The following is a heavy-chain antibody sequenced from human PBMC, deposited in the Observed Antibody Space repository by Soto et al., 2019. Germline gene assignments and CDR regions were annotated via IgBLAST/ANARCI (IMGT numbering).Heavy chain of an antibody. V-gene: IGHV4-59*01. J-gene: IGHJ6*02. Sequence: SETLSLTCTVSGVSISSYYWSWIRQPPGKGLEWIGYIYYYGSTNYNPSLKSRVTISVDTSKNQFSLKLSSVTAADTAVYYCASSNIAAAGFYYYGMDVWGRGTTVTVSS. CDR2: IYYYGST. CDR3: ASSNIAAAGFYYYGMDV. CDR1: GVSISSYY. D-gene: IGHD6-13*01.